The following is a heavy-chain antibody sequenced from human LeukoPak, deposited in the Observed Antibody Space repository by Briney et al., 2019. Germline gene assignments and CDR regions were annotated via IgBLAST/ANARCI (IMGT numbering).Heavy chain of an antibody. J-gene: IGHJ4*02. Sequence: GGSLRLSCAASGFTFSSYSMNWVRQAPGKGLEWVSSISSSSSYIYYADSVKGRFTISRDNAKNSLYLQMNSLRAEDTAVYYCAGGRSSSWYYFDYWGQGTLVTVSS. CDR2: ISSSSSYI. V-gene: IGHV3-21*01. D-gene: IGHD6-13*01. CDR1: GFTFSSYS. CDR3: AGGRSSSWYYFDY.